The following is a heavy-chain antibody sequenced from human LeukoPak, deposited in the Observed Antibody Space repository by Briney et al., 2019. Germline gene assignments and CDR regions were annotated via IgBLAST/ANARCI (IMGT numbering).Heavy chain of an antibody. J-gene: IGHJ4*02. Sequence: ASVKVSCKSSGFTFTDEYIHWVRQAPGQGLEWMGWISAYKGNTNYAQKVQGRVTMTRDTSTSTAYMELRSLRSDDTAVYYCARDTYYYDSGGYYVFDYWGQGTLVTVSS. V-gene: IGHV1-18*01. CDR2: ISAYKGNT. D-gene: IGHD3-22*01. CDR1: GFTFTDEY. CDR3: ARDTYYYDSGGYYVFDY.